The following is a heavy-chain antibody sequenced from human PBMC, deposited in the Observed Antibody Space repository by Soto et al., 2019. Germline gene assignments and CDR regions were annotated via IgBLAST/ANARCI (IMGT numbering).Heavy chain of an antibody. Sequence: EVQLLESGGGLVQPGGSLRLSCAASGFTFSSYAMSWVRQAPGTGLEWVSTISGSGGSSYYADSVKGRFTISRDNSKNTLYLHMNSLRAEDTAVYYCAKATVTTGGSPYFFDYWGQGTLVTVSS. CDR3: AKATVTTGGSPYFFDY. J-gene: IGHJ4*02. D-gene: IGHD4-17*01. V-gene: IGHV3-23*01. CDR2: ISGSGGSS. CDR1: GFTFSSYA.